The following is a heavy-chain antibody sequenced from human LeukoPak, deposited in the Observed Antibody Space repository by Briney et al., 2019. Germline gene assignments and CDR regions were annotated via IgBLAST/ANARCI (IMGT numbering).Heavy chain of an antibody. CDR1: GFIFSDHY. V-gene: IGHV3-23*01. Sequence: QPGGSLRLSCAASGFIFSDHYMDWVRQTPGRGLEWVSAISGSGGSTYYADSVKGRFTISRDNSKNTLYLQMNSLRAEDTAVYYCAKGNYGDYMTAFDYWGQGTLVTVSS. D-gene: IGHD4-17*01. CDR3: AKGNYGDYMTAFDY. J-gene: IGHJ4*02. CDR2: ISGSGGST.